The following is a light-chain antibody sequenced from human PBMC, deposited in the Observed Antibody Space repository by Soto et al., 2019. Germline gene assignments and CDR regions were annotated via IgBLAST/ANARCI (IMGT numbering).Light chain of an antibody. CDR3: SSYTSSSTHV. V-gene: IGLV2-14*01. J-gene: IGLJ2*01. Sequence: QSALTQPASVSGSPGQSITISCTGTSSDVGGYNYVSWFQQYPGKAPKLMIFEVSNRPSGVSNRFSGSKSGNTASLTISGLHAEDEGNYYWSSYTSSSTHVFGGGTKLTVL. CDR1: SSDVGGYNY. CDR2: EVS.